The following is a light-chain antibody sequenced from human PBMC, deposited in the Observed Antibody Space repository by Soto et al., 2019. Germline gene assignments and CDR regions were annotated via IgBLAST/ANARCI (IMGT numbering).Light chain of an antibody. V-gene: IGLV2-14*01. CDR1: SSDVGHYNY. CDR2: DVS. Sequence: QSVLTQPDSVSGSPGQSITISCTGTSSDVGHYNYVSWYQQHPGKAPKLMIYDVSNRPSGVSNRFSGSKSGNTASLTISGLQAEDEADYYCASYSSRSPVVIGGGTKLTVL. CDR3: ASYSSRSPVV. J-gene: IGLJ2*01.